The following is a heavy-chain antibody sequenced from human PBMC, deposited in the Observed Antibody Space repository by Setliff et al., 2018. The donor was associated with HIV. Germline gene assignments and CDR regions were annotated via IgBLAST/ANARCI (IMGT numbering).Heavy chain of an antibody. CDR3: ASKGGSGNYPDSDAFDI. V-gene: IGHV1-46*01. J-gene: IGHJ3*02. D-gene: IGHD3-10*01. Sequence: GASVKVSCKASGNTFSSHYMHWVRQAPGKGLEWMRLINPSGDITSYAEKFQGRVTMTRDTSTSTVYMELRSLRSEDTAIYYCASKGGSGNYPDSDAFDIWGQGTLVTVSS. CDR2: INPSGDIT. CDR1: GNTFSSHY.